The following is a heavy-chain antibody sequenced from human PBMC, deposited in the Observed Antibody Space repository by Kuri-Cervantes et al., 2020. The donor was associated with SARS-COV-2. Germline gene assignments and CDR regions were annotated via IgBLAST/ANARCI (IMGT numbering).Heavy chain of an antibody. CDR2: INPNSGGT. CDR3: ALGYWGSGYPRYYYYMDV. CDR1: GYTFTGYY. D-gene: IGHD3-22*01. J-gene: IGHJ6*03. Sequence: APVKVSCKASGYTFTGYYMHWVRQAPGQGLEWMGWINPNSGGTNYAQKFQGRVTMTRDTSISTAYMELSRLRSEDTAVYYCALGYWGSGYPRYYYYMDVWGKGTTVTVSS. V-gene: IGHV1-2*02.